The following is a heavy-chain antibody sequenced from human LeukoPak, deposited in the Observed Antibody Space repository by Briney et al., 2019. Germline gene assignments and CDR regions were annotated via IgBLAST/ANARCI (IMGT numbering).Heavy chain of an antibody. J-gene: IGHJ4*02. V-gene: IGHV3-23*01. D-gene: IGHD4-17*01. CDR3: AKDLYGDYGGLDY. CDR1: GFTFSTYA. CDR2: IGGSAGST. Sequence: GGSLRLSCAASGFTFSTYAMTWVRQAPGKGLEWASAIGGSAGSTNYADSVKGRFTISRDNSKNTLYLQMNSLRAEDTAVYYCAKDLYGDYGGLDYWGQGTLVTVSS.